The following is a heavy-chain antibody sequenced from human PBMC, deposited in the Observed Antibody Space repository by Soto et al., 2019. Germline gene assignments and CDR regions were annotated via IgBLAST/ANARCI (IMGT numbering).Heavy chain of an antibody. CDR3: ATLPVAGSLDY. D-gene: IGHD6-19*01. V-gene: IGHV5-10-1*01. CDR2: LDPRDYHK. Sequence: GESLKISRKGSGYSFPSYWISWVPQMPGKGLEWMGRLDPRDYHKNYSPSFQGNVTIQADKSISTPYLRWSSLKSSDTAMYHCATLPVAGSLDYWGQGTLVTVSS. CDR1: GYSFPSYW. J-gene: IGHJ4*02.